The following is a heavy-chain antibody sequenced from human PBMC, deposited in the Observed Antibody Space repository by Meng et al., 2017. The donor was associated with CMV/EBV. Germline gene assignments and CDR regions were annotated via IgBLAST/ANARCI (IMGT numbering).Heavy chain of an antibody. CDR2: IYYSGST. CDR1: GGSISSSSYY. V-gene: IGHV4-39*07. D-gene: IGHD3-10*01. CDR3: VTWLWFGELSGYYFDY. J-gene: IGHJ4*02. Sequence: QLQLQESGPGLVKPSETLSLTCTVSGGSISSSSYYWGWIRQPPGKGLEWIGSIYYSGSTYYNPSLKSRVTISVDTSKNQFSLKLSSVTAADTAVYYCVTWLWFGELSGYYFDYWGQGTLVTSPQ.